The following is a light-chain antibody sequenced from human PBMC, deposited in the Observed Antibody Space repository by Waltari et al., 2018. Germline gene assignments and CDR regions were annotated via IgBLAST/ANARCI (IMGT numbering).Light chain of an antibody. Sequence: QSALAQPASVSGSPGQSIAISCTGTSSDIGGYNYVSWYQQYPDKAPKLLIYEVNNRPPGVSTRFSGSQSGNSASLTISEIQAEDEADYYCSSYTNTFVVFGGGTKLTVL. CDR2: EVN. V-gene: IGLV2-14*03. J-gene: IGLJ2*01. CDR1: SSDIGGYNY. CDR3: SSYTNTFVV.